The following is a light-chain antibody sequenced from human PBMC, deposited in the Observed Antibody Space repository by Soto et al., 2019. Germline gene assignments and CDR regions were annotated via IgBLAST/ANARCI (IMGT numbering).Light chain of an antibody. CDR1: SSDVGGYNY. CDR2: EVS. Sequence: QSVLTQPASVSGSPGQSITISCTGTSSDVGGYNYVSWYQQHPGKAPKLMIYEVSNRPSGVSNRFSGSKSGNTASLTISGLQAEDEADYYCSSYTSSRTLLFGGGTQLTVL. V-gene: IGLV2-14*01. CDR3: SSYTSSRTLL. J-gene: IGLJ7*01.